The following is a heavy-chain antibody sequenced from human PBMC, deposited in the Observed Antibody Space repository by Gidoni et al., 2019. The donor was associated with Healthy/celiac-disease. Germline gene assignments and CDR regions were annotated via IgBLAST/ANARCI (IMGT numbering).Heavy chain of an antibody. CDR3: ARGPYDFWSGYYDY. J-gene: IGHJ4*02. CDR1: GYTFTSYD. CDR2: MNPNSGNT. Sequence: QVQLVQSGAEVKKPGASVKVSCKASGYTFTSYDINWVRQATGQGLERMGWMNPNSGNTGYAQKFQGRVTMTRNTSISTADMELSSLRSEDTAVYYCARGPYDFWSGYYDYWGQGTLVTVSS. V-gene: IGHV1-8*01. D-gene: IGHD3-3*01.